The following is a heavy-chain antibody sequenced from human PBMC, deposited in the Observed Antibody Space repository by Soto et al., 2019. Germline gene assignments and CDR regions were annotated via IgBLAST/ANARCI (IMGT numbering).Heavy chain of an antibody. CDR2: IIPIFGTA. D-gene: IGHD2-15*01. Sequence: QVQLVQSGAEVKKPGSSVKVSCKASGGTFSSYAISWVRQAPGQGLEWMGGIIPIFGTANYAQKFQGRVTITADESTSTAYMELSSLRSEDTAVYYCARAVRVVAALRPNWFDPRGQGTLVTVSS. J-gene: IGHJ5*02. CDR1: GGTFSSYA. CDR3: ARAVRVVAALRPNWFDP. V-gene: IGHV1-69*01.